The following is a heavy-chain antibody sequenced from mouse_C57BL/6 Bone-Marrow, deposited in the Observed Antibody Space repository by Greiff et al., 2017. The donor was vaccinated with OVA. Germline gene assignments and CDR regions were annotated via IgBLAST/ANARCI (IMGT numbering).Heavy chain of an antibody. V-gene: IGHV2-6*01. D-gene: IGHD1-1*01. Sequence: VKLMESGPGLVAPSQSLSITCTVSGFSLTSYGVDWVRQSPGKGLEWLGVIWGVGSTNYNSALKSRLSISKDNSKSQVFLKMNSLQTDDTAMYYCASLRFTTVVATPFAYWGQGTLVTVSA. CDR1: GFSLTSYG. J-gene: IGHJ3*01. CDR2: IWGVGST. CDR3: ASLRFTTVVATPFAY.